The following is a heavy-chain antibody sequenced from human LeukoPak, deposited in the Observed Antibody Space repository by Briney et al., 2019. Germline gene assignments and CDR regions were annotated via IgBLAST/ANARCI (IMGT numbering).Heavy chain of an antibody. Sequence: GASVKFSCKVSGYTLSELSIRWVRQAPGQGLEWMGGIIPIFGTANYAQKFQGRVTITADESTSTAYMELSSLRSEDTAVYYCARGGEAAASDYWGQGTLVTVSS. CDR1: GYTLSELS. V-gene: IGHV1-69*13. D-gene: IGHD6-13*01. CDR2: IIPIFGTA. CDR3: ARGGEAAASDY. J-gene: IGHJ4*02.